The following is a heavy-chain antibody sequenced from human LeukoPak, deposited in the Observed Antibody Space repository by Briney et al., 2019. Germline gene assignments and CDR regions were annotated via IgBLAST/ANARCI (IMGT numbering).Heavy chain of an antibody. CDR2: VSGRVDST. V-gene: IGHV3-23*01. CDR3: AKWGDYDILTGYYDPDY. J-gene: IGHJ4*02. Sequence: GGSLRLFCAASGFTFTNYAMYWVRQAPGKGLEWVSAVSGRVDSTYYADSVKGRFTISRDTSKNTLYLQMNSLRAEDTAVYYCAKWGDYDILTGYYDPDYWGQGTLVTVSS. CDR1: GFTFTNYA. D-gene: IGHD3-9*01.